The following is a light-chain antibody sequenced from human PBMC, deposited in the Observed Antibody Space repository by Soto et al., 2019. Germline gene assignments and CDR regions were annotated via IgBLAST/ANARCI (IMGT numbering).Light chain of an antibody. V-gene: IGLV2-23*01. Sequence: QSALTQPASVSGSPGQSITISCTGTSSDVGSSNLVSWYQHHPGKAPKLIIYEAIKRPSGVSDRFSGSKSGNTASLTISGLQGDDESDYYCCSYASGGTYFFGSGTKLTVL. CDR1: SSDVGSSNL. J-gene: IGLJ1*01. CDR2: EAI. CDR3: CSYASGGTYF.